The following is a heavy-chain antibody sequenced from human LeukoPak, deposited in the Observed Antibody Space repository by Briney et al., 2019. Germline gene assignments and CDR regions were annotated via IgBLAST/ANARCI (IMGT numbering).Heavy chain of an antibody. V-gene: IGHV3-30-3*01. CDR1: RFTFGNYA. J-gene: IGHJ4*02. D-gene: IGHD3-10*01. CDR2: ISDDGSRS. Sequence: PGGSLRLSCAASRFTFGNYAFHWVRQAPGKGLEWVAFISDDGSRSYYPNSVKGRFTISRDNSRNTLYLQMNSLRPEDTAVYYCTRGSGSGSFLIDYWGQGSLVTVSS. CDR3: TRGSGSGSFLIDY.